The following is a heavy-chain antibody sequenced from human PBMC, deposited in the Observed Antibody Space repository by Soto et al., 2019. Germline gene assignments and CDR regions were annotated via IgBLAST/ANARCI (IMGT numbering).Heavy chain of an antibody. J-gene: IGHJ6*02. Sequence: GGSLRLSCAASRFTFSSFAIHWVRQAPGQGLEWVALISYDAKKKDYADSVKGRFTISRDNSKNTLYLQMNSLRAEDTAIYYCARAKHSGSDYAMDVWGQGTTVTVSS. V-gene: IGHV3-30*04. CDR3: ARAKHSGSDYAMDV. D-gene: IGHD1-26*01. CDR1: RFTFSSFA. CDR2: ISYDAKKK.